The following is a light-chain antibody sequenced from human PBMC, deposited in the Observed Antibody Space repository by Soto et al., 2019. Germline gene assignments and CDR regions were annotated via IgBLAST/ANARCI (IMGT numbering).Light chain of an antibody. CDR2: AAS. J-gene: IGKJ1*01. CDR1: QSISSN. V-gene: IGKV1-39*01. Sequence: DIQMTQSPSSLSASVGDRVTITCRASQSISSNLNWYQQKPGKAPKFLIYAASSLQSGVRSRFSGSGSGTDFTLTTSSLQPEDFATYYCQQSYRTPRTFGQGTKVEIK. CDR3: QQSYRTPRT.